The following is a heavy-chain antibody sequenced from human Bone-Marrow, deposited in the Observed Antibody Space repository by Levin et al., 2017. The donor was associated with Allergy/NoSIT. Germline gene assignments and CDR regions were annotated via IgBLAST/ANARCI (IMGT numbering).Heavy chain of an antibody. Sequence: SLKISCVVSGFNLDDYAMHWVRQGPGKGLEWVSGISWNSKTIDYADSLKGRVTISRDNAKNTLYLVIHSLIAEDTGLYFCVRGGLYSASYYGLHRLESWGTGTRVTVSS. D-gene: IGHD1-26*01. J-gene: IGHJ4*02. CDR3: VRGGLYSASYYGLHRLES. CDR1: GFNLDDYA. CDR2: ISWNSKTI. V-gene: IGHV3-9*01.